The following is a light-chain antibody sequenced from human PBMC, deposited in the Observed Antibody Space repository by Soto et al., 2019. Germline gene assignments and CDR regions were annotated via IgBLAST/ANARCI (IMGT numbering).Light chain of an antibody. J-gene: IGLJ1*01. V-gene: IGLV2-23*02. CDR2: EVN. Sequence: QSALTQPASVSGSPGQSITISCTGTSSNVGSYKLVSWYQQHPGKAPKLMIFEVNKRPSGVSNRSSGSKSGNTASLTISGLKVEEEADYYCCSSGGSPTYVFGTGPK. CDR1: SSNVGSYKL. CDR3: CSSGGSPTYV.